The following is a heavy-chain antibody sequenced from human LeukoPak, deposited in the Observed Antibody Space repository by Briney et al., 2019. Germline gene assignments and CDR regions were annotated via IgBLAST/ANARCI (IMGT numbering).Heavy chain of an antibody. CDR2: IYYSRST. CDR3: ARGWLWFGLDV. Sequence: KPSETLSLPCTVSGGSIRSSSYYWGWIPQPPGEGAEWIGSIYYSRSTYYNPSLKSRVTISVDTSKNQFSLKLSSVTAADTAVYYCARGWLWFGLDVWGKGTTVTVSS. V-gene: IGHV4-39*07. J-gene: IGHJ6*04. CDR1: GGSIRSSSYY. D-gene: IGHD3-10*01.